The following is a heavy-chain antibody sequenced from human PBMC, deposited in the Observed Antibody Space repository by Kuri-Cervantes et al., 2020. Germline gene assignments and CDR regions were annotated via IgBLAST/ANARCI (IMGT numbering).Heavy chain of an antibody. CDR2: ISYDGSNK. CDR3: ARDSYDSSGYY. Sequence: GESLKMSCAASGFTFSSYAMHWVRQAPGKGLEWVAVISYDGSNKYYADSVKGRFTISRDNSKNTLYLQMNSLRAEDTAVYYCARDSYDSSGYYWGQGTLVTVSS. CDR1: GFTFSSYA. J-gene: IGHJ4*02. V-gene: IGHV3-30-3*01. D-gene: IGHD3-22*01.